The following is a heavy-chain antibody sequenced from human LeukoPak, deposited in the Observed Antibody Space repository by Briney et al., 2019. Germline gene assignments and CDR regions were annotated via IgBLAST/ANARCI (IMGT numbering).Heavy chain of an antibody. J-gene: IGHJ4*02. D-gene: IGHD4-17*01. V-gene: IGHV4-30-2*01. CDR3: ARGGDYGDARHFDY. CDR2: IYHSGST. Sequence: GYIYHSGSTYYNPSLKSRVTISVDRSKNQFSLKLSSVTAADTAVYYCARGGDYGDARHFDYWGQGTLVTVSS.